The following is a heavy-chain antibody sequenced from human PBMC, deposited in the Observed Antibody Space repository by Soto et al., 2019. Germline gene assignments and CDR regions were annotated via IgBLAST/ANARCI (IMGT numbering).Heavy chain of an antibody. J-gene: IGHJ4*02. CDR3: ARDLSLRSSEQLSKEEYYFDY. V-gene: IGHV3-21*01. CDR2: ISSSSSYI. Sequence: PGGSLRLSCAASGFTFSSYSRNWVRQAPGKGLEWVSSISSSSSYIYYADSVKGRFTISRDNAKNSLYLQMNSLRAEDTAVYYCARDLSLRSSEQLSKEEYYFDYWGQGILVTVSS. D-gene: IGHD6-13*01. CDR1: GFTFSSYS.